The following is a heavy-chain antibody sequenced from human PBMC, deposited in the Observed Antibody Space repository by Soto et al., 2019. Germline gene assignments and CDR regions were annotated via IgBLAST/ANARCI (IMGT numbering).Heavy chain of an antibody. J-gene: IGHJ6*02. D-gene: IGHD2-15*01. CDR1: GGSISSGGYS. Sequence: QLQLQESGSGLVKPSQTLSLTCAVSGGSISSGGYSWSWIRQPPGKGLEWIGYIYHSGSTYYNPSLKSRVTISVDRSKNQFSLKLSSVTAADTAVYYCARKRGGYCSGGSCPTYGMDVWGQGTMVTVSS. V-gene: IGHV4-30-2*01. CDR3: ARKRGGYCSGGSCPTYGMDV. CDR2: IYHSGST.